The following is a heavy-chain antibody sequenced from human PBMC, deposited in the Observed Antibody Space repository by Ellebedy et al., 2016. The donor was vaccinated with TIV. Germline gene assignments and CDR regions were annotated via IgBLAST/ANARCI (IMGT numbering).Heavy chain of an antibody. CDR1: GDSISNYF. Sequence: SETLSLTCTVSGDSISNYFWSWIRQPPGKGPEWIGYIYSGVGTEYNPSLRSRVTMSVDTSKNQFSLKLSSVTAADTAVYYCAREGYDILTGYSGAFDLWGQGTMVTVSS. J-gene: IGHJ3*01. D-gene: IGHD3-9*01. V-gene: IGHV4-59*01. CDR3: AREGYDILTGYSGAFDL. CDR2: IYSGVGT.